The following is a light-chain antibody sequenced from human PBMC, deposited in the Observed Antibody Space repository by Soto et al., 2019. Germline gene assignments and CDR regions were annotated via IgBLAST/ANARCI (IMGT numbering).Light chain of an antibody. CDR1: NSDVGGDNY. CDR3: SSYTTSDARVV. J-gene: IGLJ2*01. CDR2: DIS. V-gene: IGLV2-14*01. Sequence: QSALTQPPSVSGSPGQSITISCTGINSDVGGDNYVSWYQQHPGKAPKLMIYDISNRPSGVSNRFSASKSGNTASLTISGLQAEDEADYYCSSYTTSDARVVFGGGTKVTVL.